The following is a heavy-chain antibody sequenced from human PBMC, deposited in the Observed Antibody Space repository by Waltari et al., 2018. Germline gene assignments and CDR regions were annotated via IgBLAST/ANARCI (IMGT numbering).Heavy chain of an antibody. J-gene: IGHJ4*02. CDR1: GGTFSSYG. V-gene: IGHV1-69*14. D-gene: IGHD5-12*01. CDR3: AKESGGYDHPYFDQ. CDR2: VIPVFGTS. Sequence: QVHLDQSGSEVKKPGSSVKVSCQVSGGTFSSYGFSWVRQAPGQGLEWMGSVIPVFGTSSYAQKFQGRGTITADKSTTIVYMELNSLRSEDTAIYYCAKESGGYDHPYFDQWGQGTLVTVS.